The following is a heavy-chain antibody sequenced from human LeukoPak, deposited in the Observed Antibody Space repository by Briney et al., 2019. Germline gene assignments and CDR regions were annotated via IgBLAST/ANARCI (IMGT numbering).Heavy chain of an antibody. Sequence: GGSLRLSCAASGFTFSSYSMNWVRQAPGEGLEWVSSISSSGSYIYYADSVKGRFTISRDNAKNSLYLQMNSLRAEDTAVYYCARSVAGPYALDYWGQGTLVTVSS. CDR1: GFTFSSYS. J-gene: IGHJ4*02. V-gene: IGHV3-21*01. D-gene: IGHD6-19*01. CDR2: ISSSGSYI. CDR3: ARSVAGPYALDY.